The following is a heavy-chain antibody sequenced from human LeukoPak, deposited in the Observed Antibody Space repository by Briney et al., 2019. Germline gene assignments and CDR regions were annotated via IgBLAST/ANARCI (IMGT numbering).Heavy chain of an antibody. CDR3: SSPAHDFDVWSGYYSF. D-gene: IGHD3-3*01. Sequence: GGSLRLSCAASGFIFSDSAMHWVRQASGKGREWVGHVRSKPNNYPTEYAASVKGRFTISRDDSENTAYLQMNSLKTEDTAVYYCSSPAHDFDVWSGYYSFWGPGILVTVSS. CDR2: VRSKPNNYPT. V-gene: IGHV3-73*01. J-gene: IGHJ4*02. CDR1: GFIFSDSA.